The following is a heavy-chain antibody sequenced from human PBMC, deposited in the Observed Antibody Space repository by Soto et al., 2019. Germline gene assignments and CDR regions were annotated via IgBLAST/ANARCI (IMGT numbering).Heavy chain of an antibody. CDR2: IYYSGST. V-gene: IGHV4-30-4*01. Sequence: PSETLSLTCTVSGGSISSGDYYWSWIRQPPGKGLEWIGYIYYSGSTYYNPSLKSRVTISVDTSKNQFSLKLSSVTAADTAVYYCVREDIVVVPAAQRGYYYGMDVWGQGTTVTVSS. D-gene: IGHD2-2*01. CDR3: VREDIVVVPAAQRGYYYGMDV. J-gene: IGHJ6*02. CDR1: GGSISSGDYY.